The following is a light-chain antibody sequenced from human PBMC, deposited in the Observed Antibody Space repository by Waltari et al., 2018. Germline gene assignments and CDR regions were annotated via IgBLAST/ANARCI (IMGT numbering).Light chain of an antibody. CDR1: QSVLYSSNNKNY. CDR3: QQYYSTPT. CDR2: WAS. Sequence: DIVMTPSPDSLAVSLGERATINCKSSQSVLYSSNNKNYLAWYQQKPGQPPKLLIYWASTREAGVPDRFSGSGSETDFTLTVSSLQAEDVAVYYCQQYYSTPTFGQGTKLEIK. J-gene: IGKJ2*01. V-gene: IGKV4-1*01.